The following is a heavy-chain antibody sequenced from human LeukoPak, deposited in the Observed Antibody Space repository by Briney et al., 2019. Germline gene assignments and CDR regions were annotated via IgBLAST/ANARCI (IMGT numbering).Heavy chain of an antibody. Sequence: PGGSLRLSCAASGFTFSSYWMHWVRQAPGKGQVWVSHINSDGSSTNYADPVKGRFTISRDNAKNTLYLQMNTLRAEDTAVYYCARDLGLDYGGSQWGQGTLVTVSS. CDR2: INSDGSST. J-gene: IGHJ4*02. CDR1: GFTFSSYW. CDR3: ARDLGLDYGGSQ. V-gene: IGHV3-74*01. D-gene: IGHD4-23*01.